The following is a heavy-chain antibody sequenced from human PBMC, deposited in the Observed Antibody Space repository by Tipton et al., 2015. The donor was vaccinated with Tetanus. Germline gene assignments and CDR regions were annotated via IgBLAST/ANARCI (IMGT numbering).Heavy chain of an antibody. CDR2: INHSGST. CDR1: GGSFSGYY. V-gene: IGHV4-34*01. D-gene: IGHD1-26*01. Sequence: TLSLTCAVYGGSFSGYYWSWIRQPPGKGLEWIGEINHSGSTNYNPSLKSRVTISVDTSKNQFSLKLSSVTAADTAVYYCARSRGSGSYFDYWGQGTLVTVSS. CDR3: ARSRGSGSYFDY. J-gene: IGHJ4*02.